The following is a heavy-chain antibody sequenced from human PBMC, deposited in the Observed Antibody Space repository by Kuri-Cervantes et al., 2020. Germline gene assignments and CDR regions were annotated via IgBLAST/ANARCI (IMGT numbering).Heavy chain of an antibody. CDR1: GFTFSDYE. D-gene: IGHD3-3*01. J-gene: IGHJ4*02. Sequence: GESLKISCAASGFTFSDYEMKWVRQAPGKGLEWVSYISSSGSSIYYADSVKGRFTISRDNAKNSLSLQMNSLRAEDTAVYFCARGITIFGVGAFGLYYFDYWGQGTLVTVSS. CDR2: ISSSGSSI. V-gene: IGHV3-48*03. CDR3: ARGITIFGVGAFGLYYFDY.